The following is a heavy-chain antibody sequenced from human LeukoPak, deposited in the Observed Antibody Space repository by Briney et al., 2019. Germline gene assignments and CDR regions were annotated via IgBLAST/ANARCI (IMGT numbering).Heavy chain of an antibody. Sequence: ASVKVSCKASGYTFTSYDINGVRQATGQGLEWMGWMNPNSGNTGSAQKFQGRVTMTRNTSISTAYMELSSLRSEDTAVYYCAMSIHYGSGSMSYYGMDVWGQGTTVTVSS. CDR2: MNPNSGNT. J-gene: IGHJ6*02. V-gene: IGHV1-8*01. CDR3: AMSIHYGSGSMSYYGMDV. CDR1: GYTFTSYD. D-gene: IGHD3-10*01.